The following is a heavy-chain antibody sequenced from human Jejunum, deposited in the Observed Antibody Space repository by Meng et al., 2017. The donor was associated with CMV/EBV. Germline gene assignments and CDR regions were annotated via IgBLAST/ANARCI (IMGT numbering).Heavy chain of an antibody. V-gene: IGHV3-30-3*01. CDR1: FTFSDYT. CDR3: ARDPGRLFVTGFVGWFDP. CDR2: ISYDGSDE. J-gene: IGHJ5*02. Sequence: FTFSDYTMHWVRRGPGKGLEWVALISYDGSDEHYADSVKGRFSISRDNSKNTLFLQMNSLRGEDTAVYYCARDPGRLFVTGFVGWFDPWGQGTLVTVSS. D-gene: IGHD3-9*01.